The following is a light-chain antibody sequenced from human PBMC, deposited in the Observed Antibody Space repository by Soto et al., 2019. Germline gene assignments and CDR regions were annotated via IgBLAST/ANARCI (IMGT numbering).Light chain of an antibody. CDR2: DAS. CDR3: QQYSSSRT. J-gene: IGKJ1*01. Sequence: EIVLRQSPGTLSLSPGERATLSCRASQSVSSNYLAWYQQKPGQAPRLLMYDASSRTTGIPDRFSGSGSGTDFTLTISRLEPEDFAVYYCQQYSSSRTFGQGTKVDIK. V-gene: IGKV3-20*01. CDR1: QSVSSNY.